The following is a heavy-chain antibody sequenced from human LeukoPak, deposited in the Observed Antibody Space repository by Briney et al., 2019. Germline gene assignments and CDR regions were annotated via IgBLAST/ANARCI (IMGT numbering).Heavy chain of an antibody. D-gene: IGHD5-24*01. CDR3: ARDRGYYFDY. V-gene: IGHV3-7*01. CDR1: GFSFSSYW. J-gene: IGHJ4*02. CDR2: IKEDGSDK. Sequence: PGGSLRLSCAAAGFSFSSYWMSWVRQAPGKGLEWVANIKEDGSDKYYVHSVKGRFTISRDNAKNSLYLQMNSLRAEDTAVYYCARDRGYYFDYWGQGAVVTVSS.